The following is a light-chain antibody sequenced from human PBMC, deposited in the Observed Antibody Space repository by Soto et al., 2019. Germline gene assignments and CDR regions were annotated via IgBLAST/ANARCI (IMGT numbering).Light chain of an antibody. Sequence: IVMTQSPLSLPVTPGEPASISCRSCQSLLHSNGYNYLDWYLQKPGQSPQLLIYLGSNRASGVPDRFSGSGSGTDFTLKISRVEAEDVGVYYCMQPLQSWTFGQGTKVDIK. CDR2: LGS. V-gene: IGKV2-28*01. J-gene: IGKJ1*01. CDR3: MQPLQSWT. CDR1: QSLLHSNGYNY.